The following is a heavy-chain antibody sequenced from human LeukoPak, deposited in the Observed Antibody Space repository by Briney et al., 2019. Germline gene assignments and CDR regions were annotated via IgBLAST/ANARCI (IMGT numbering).Heavy chain of an antibody. D-gene: IGHD5-24*01. CDR2: INSDGSST. Sequence: GGSLRLSCAASGFTFSSYWMHWVRQAPGKGLVWVSRINSDGSSTSYADSVKGRFTISRDNSKNTLYLQMNSLRAEDTAVYYCARDNGDGYKLVVRYYFDYWGQGTLVTVSS. CDR1: GFTFSSYW. CDR3: ARDNGDGYKLVVRYYFDY. V-gene: IGHV3-74*01. J-gene: IGHJ4*02.